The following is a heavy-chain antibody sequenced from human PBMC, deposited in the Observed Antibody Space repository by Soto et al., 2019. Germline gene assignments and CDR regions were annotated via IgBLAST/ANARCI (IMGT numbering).Heavy chain of an antibody. CDR3: ARISSGYLDY. D-gene: IGHD3-22*01. Sequence: GPTLVKPTQTLTPTFTFSWFSLSTSGVGVGLICQPPGKALEWLALIYWNDYKHYSPSLNSRLTITKDTSKNQVVLTMTNMDPVDTATYYCARISSGYLDYWGQGTLVTVSS. CDR2: IYWNDYK. CDR1: WFSLSTSGVG. V-gene: IGHV2-5*01. J-gene: IGHJ4*02.